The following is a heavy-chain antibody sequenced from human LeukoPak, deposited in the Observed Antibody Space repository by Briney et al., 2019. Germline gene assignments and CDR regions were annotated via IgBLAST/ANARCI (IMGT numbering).Heavy chain of an antibody. Sequence: PGGSLRLSCAASGFTFSSYAMSWVRQAPGKGLEWVSAISGSGGSTYYADSVKGRFTISRDNSKNTLYLQMNSLGAEDTAVYYCAKDPIHYDSSGYCDYWGQGTLVTVSS. J-gene: IGHJ4*02. D-gene: IGHD3-22*01. CDR3: AKDPIHYDSSGYCDY. CDR1: GFTFSSYA. V-gene: IGHV3-23*01. CDR2: ISGSGGST.